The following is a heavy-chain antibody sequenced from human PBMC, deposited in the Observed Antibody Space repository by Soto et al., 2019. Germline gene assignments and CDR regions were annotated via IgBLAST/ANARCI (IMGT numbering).Heavy chain of an antibody. J-gene: IGHJ3*02. CDR3: ATANTPYAFDM. CDR1: ELTFSTSC. CDR2: IHPAGNVQ. Sequence: VQLVESGGGLVQLGESLSLSFTASELTFSTSCLPWVRQAQGEGLEWVSNIHPAGNVQHYADSVKERFTISRDNAKNSVFLQMSGLRVEDTAVYYCATANTPYAFDMWGQGTMVTVSS. V-gene: IGHV3-7*01.